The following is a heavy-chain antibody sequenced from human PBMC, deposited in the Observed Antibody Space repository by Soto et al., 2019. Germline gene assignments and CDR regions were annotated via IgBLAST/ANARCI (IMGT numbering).Heavy chain of an antibody. CDR3: AKDRVPYSDYGRYFDL. Sequence: EVQLVESGGGLVQPGWSLRLSCAASGFTVSTYWMHWVRQDPGKGLMWVSRISPDGSTSTYADPVRGRFTISRDTAENTLYLQMNSLRVEDTAVYYCAKDRVPYSDYGRYFDLWGRGALVTVSS. CDR2: ISPDGSTS. V-gene: IGHV3-74*01. J-gene: IGHJ2*01. CDR1: GFTVSTYW. D-gene: IGHD4-17*01.